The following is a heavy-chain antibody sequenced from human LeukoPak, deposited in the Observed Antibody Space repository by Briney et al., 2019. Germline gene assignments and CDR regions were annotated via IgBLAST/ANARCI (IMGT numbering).Heavy chain of an antibody. CDR1: GGSFSGYY. D-gene: IGHD1-14*01. CDR3: ARDQGSIILGYFDY. V-gene: IGHV4-34*01. CDR2: INHSGST. Sequence: SETLSLTCAVYGGSFSGYYWSWIRQPPGKGLEWIGEINHSGSTNYNPSLKSRVTISVDTSKNQFSLKLSSVTAADTAVYYCARDQGSIILGYFDYWGQGTLVTVSS. J-gene: IGHJ4*02.